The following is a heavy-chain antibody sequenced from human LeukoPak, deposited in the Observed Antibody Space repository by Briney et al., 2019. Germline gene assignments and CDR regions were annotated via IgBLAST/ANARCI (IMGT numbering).Heavy chain of an antibody. CDR3: ARDADTAMASNFDY. J-gene: IGHJ4*02. CDR2: ISSSSSYI. V-gene: IGHV3-21*01. Sequence: PGGSLRLSCAASGFTFSSYSMNWVRQAPGKGLEWVSSISSSSSYIYYADSVKGRFTISRDNAKNSLYLQMNSLRAEDTAVYYCARDADTAMASNFDYWGQGTLVTVSS. D-gene: IGHD5-18*01. CDR1: GFTFSSYS.